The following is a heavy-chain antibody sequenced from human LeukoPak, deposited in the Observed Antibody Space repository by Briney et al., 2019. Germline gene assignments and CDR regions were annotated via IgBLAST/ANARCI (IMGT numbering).Heavy chain of an antibody. D-gene: IGHD5-18*01. J-gene: IGHJ3*02. V-gene: IGHV4-59*01. Sequence: PSETLSLTCTVSGDSISDYYWSWIRQPPRKGLEWIGYIYYTGSTNYNPSLKSRVTISVDTSKIHFSLKLNSVTAADTAVYYCARDRGYSYGYAFDIWGQGTMVTVSS. CDR2: IYYTGST. CDR1: GDSISDYY. CDR3: ARDRGYSYGYAFDI.